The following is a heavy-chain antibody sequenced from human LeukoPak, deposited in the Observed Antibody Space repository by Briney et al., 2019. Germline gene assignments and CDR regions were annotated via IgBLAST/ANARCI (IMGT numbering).Heavy chain of an antibody. D-gene: IGHD6-19*01. Sequence: GESLKISCKGSGYSFTSYWIGWVRQMPGKGLEWMGIIYPGDFDTRYNPSFQGQVTFSVDRSINTAYLHWSSLKASDTAMYYCARRLGSGWVGLNWFDPWGQGTLVTASS. J-gene: IGHJ5*02. CDR1: GYSFTSYW. CDR3: ARRLGSGWVGLNWFDP. CDR2: IYPGDFDT. V-gene: IGHV5-51*01.